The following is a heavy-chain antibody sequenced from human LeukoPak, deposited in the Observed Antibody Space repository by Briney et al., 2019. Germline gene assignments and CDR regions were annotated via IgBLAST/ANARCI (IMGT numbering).Heavy chain of an antibody. Sequence: SETLSLTCTVSGVSISSYYWSWIRQPPGKGLDWIGYISYSGSTNYNPSLKSRVTISVDTSKNQFSLKLSSVTAADTAVYYCARRSHDYGDFPPDNYFDYWGQGTLVTVSS. V-gene: IGHV4-59*12. D-gene: IGHD4-17*01. CDR1: GVSISSYY. CDR2: ISYSGST. J-gene: IGHJ4*02. CDR3: ARRSHDYGDFPPDNYFDY.